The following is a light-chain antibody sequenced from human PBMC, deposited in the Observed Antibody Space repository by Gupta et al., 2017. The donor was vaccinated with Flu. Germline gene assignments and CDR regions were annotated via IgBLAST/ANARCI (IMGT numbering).Light chain of an antibody. J-gene: IGKJ1*01. CDR2: DAS. CDR3: GQRVNCPWT. V-gene: IGKV3-11*01. CDR1: QSVSSQ. Sequence: EIVLTQSPATLSLSPGERATLSCRASQSVSSQLAWYQKKPGQAPRLLIYDASNRATGIPARFSGSGSGTEFTLTISTLEPEDFAVYYCGQRVNCPWTFGQGTKVEVK.